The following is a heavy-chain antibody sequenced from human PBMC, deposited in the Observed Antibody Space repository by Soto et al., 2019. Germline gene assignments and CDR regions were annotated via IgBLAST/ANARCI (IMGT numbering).Heavy chain of an antibody. V-gene: IGHV3-53*04. CDR2: IYSGGST. CDR3: AREGAGADY. CDR1: GFTVSSHY. Sequence: EVQLVESGGGLVQPGGSLRLSCAASGFTVSSHYMSWFRQAPGKGLELVSVIYSGGSTYYADSVKGRCTTYRHNSKTTLYLQMTSLRAQDTAVYYCAREGAGADYWGQGTLVTVSS. D-gene: IGHD6-19*01. J-gene: IGHJ4*02.